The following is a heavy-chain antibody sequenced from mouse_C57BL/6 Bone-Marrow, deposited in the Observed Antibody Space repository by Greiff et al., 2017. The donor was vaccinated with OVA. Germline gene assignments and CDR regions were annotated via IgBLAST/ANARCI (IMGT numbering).Heavy chain of an antibody. CDR1: GYTFTSYW. CDR2: IYPGSGST. Sequence: QVQLQQPGAELVKPGASVKMSCKASGYTFTSYWITWVKQRPGQGLEWIGDIYPGSGSTNYNEKFKRKATLTVDTSSSTAYMQLSSLTAEDSAVSCGARGGRGVAMDYWGQGTSVTVSS. CDR3: ARGGRGVAMDY. J-gene: IGHJ4*01. V-gene: IGHV1-55*01.